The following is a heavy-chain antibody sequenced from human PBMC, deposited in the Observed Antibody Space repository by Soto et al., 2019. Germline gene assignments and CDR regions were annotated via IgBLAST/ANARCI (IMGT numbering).Heavy chain of an antibody. Sequence: QVQLVQSGAEVKKPGASVKVSCKASGYTFTGYYMHWVRQAPGQGLEWMGWINPNSGGTNYEQKFQGRVTMTRDTSISTAYMELSRLRSDDTAVYYCARDGRLWLRTFDYWGQGTLVTVSS. V-gene: IGHV1-2*02. D-gene: IGHD3-10*01. CDR1: GYTFTGYY. CDR3: ARDGRLWLRTFDY. CDR2: INPNSGGT. J-gene: IGHJ4*02.